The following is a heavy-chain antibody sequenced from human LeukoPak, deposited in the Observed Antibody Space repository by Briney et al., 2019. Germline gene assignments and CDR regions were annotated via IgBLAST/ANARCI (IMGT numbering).Heavy chain of an antibody. CDR3: ARVPPSSSWPYYYYGMDV. J-gene: IGHJ6*02. CDR1: GGSISSSSYY. D-gene: IGHD6-13*01. V-gene: IGHV4-39*07. Sequence: SETLSLTCTVSGGSISSSSYYWGWIRQPPGKGLEWIGSIYYSGSTYYNPSLKSRVTISVDTSKNQFSLKLSSVTAADTAVYYCARVPPSSSWPYYYYGMDVWGQGTTVTVSS. CDR2: IYYSGST.